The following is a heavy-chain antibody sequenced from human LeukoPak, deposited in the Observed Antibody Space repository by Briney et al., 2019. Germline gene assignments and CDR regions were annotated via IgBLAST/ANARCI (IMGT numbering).Heavy chain of an antibody. CDR2: INHSGST. V-gene: IGHV4-39*07. Sequence: SETLSLTCAVSGGSISSGSYYWSWIRQPPGKGLEWIGEINHSGSTNYNPSLKSRVTISVDTSKNQFSLKLSSVTAADTAVYYCARGQVRGYSGYDSLRRHNWFDPWGQGTLVTVSS. CDR3: ARGQVRGYSGYDSLRRHNWFDP. D-gene: IGHD5-12*01. CDR1: GGSISSGSYY. J-gene: IGHJ5*02.